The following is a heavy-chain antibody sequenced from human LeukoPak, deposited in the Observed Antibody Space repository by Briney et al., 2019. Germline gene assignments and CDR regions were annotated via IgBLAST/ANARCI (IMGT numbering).Heavy chain of an antibody. J-gene: IGHJ1*01. CDR1: GGTFSSYA. D-gene: IGHD5-24*01. CDR3: ATLERWPNPWDFQH. V-gene: IGHV1-69*05. CDR2: IIPIFGTA. Sequence: SVKVSCKASGGTFSSYAISWVRQAPGQGLEWMGGIIPIFGTANYAQKFQGRVTITTDESTSTAYMELSSLGSEDTAVYYCATLERWPNPWDFQHWGQGTLVTVSS.